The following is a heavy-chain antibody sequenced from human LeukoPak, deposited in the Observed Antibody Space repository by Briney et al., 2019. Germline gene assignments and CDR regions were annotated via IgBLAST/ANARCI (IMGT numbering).Heavy chain of an antibody. Sequence: GASVNVSFKASGGTFNIYAISWVRQAPGQGLEGMGGIIPIFGTANYAQKFQGRVTITADKSTSTAYMELSSLRSEDTAVYYCASWGGVSTFDAFDIWGQGTMVTVSS. CDR3: ASWGGVSTFDAFDI. J-gene: IGHJ3*02. CDR1: GGTFNIYA. CDR2: IIPIFGTA. V-gene: IGHV1-69*06. D-gene: IGHD3-16*01.